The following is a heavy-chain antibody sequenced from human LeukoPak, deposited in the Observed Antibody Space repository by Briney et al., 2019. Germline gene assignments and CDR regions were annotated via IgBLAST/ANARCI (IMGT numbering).Heavy chain of an antibody. J-gene: IGHJ4*02. CDR3: AKSEAASAYNYFDY. D-gene: IGHD3-16*01. V-gene: IGHV3-23*01. CDR1: GFTFSSYE. Sequence: PGGSLRLSCAASGFTFSSYEMNWVRQAPGKGLEWVSTISDIGGSTYYADSVKGRFTISRDNSKNTLYLQMNSLRAEDTAVYYCAKSEAASAYNYFDYWGQGTLVTVSS. CDR2: ISDIGGST.